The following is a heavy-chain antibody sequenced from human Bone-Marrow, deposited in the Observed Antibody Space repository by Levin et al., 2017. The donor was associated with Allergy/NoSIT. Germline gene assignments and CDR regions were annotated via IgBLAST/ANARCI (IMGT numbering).Heavy chain of an antibody. CDR2: ISYDGSNK. CDR1: GFTFSSYG. CDR3: AKGGVCLPFDP. Sequence: GESLKISCAASGFTFSSYGMHWVRQAPGKGLEWVAVISYDGSNKYYADSVKGRFTISRDNSKNTLYLQMNSLRAEDTAVYYCAKGGVCLPFDPWGQGTLVTVSS. D-gene: IGHD2-8*01. V-gene: IGHV3-30*18. J-gene: IGHJ5*02.